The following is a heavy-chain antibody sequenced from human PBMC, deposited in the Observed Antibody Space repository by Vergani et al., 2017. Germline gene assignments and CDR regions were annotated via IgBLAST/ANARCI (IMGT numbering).Heavy chain of an antibody. V-gene: IGHV3-23*01. J-gene: IGHJ1*01. CDR3: AKDQKVVLMVYATRPYFQH. CDR2: ISGSGGST. CDR1: GFTFSSYA. D-gene: IGHD2-8*01. Sequence: EVQLLESGGGLVQPGGSLRLSCAASGFTFSSYAMSWVRQAPGKGLEWVSAISGSGGSTYYADSVKGRFSISRDNSKNTLYLQMNSLRAEDTAVYYCAKDQKVVLMVYATRPYFQHWGQGTLVTVSS.